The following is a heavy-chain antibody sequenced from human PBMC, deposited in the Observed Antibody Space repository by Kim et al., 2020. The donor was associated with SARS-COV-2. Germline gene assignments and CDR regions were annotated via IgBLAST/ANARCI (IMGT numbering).Heavy chain of an antibody. D-gene: IGHD5-12*01. CDR3: ARQIRDGYNLFDY. V-gene: IGHV4-34*01. J-gene: IGHJ4*02. Sequence: YNPSLKSRVTISVDTSKNQFSLKLSSVTAADTAVYYCARQIRDGYNLFDYWGQGTLVTVSS.